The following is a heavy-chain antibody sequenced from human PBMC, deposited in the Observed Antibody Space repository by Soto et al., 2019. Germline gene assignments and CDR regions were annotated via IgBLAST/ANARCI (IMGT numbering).Heavy chain of an antibody. CDR2: ISFDGNNK. D-gene: IGHD3-22*01. V-gene: IGHV3-30*18. J-gene: IGHJ4*02. CDR1: GFTFSSYG. CDR3: AKAAGRVVVVDPLDY. Sequence: QVQLVESGGGVVQPGRSLRLSCAASGFTFSSYGMHWVRQAPGKGLEWVAVISFDGNNKYYADSVKGRFTISRDNSKNTQYVQMNSLRAEDTAVYFCAKAAGRVVVVDPLDYWGQGTLVTVSS.